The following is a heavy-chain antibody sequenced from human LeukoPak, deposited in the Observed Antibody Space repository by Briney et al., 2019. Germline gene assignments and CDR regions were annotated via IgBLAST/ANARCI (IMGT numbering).Heavy chain of an antibody. Sequence: WASVKVSCKASGYTFTSYDINWVRQATGQGLEWMGWMNPNSGNTGYAQKFQGRVTMTRNSSITTVYMELSSLRSEDTAVYYCARRHGRCSDGSCYYPDYWGQETLVTVSS. CDR3: ARRHGRCSDGSCYYPDY. D-gene: IGHD2-15*01. V-gene: IGHV1-8*01. J-gene: IGHJ4*02. CDR1: GYTFTSYD. CDR2: MNPNSGNT.